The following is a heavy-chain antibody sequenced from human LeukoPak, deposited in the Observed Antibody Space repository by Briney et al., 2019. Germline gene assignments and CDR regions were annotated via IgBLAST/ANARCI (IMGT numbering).Heavy chain of an antibody. CDR2: IYYSGST. CDR3: ASGNSGYDTNNWFDP. D-gene: IGHD5-12*01. V-gene: IGHV4-31*03. Sequence: PSQTLSLTCTVSGGSISSGGYYWSWIRQHPGTGLERIGYIYYSGSTYYNPSLKSRVTISVDTSKNQFSLKLSSVTAADTAVYYCASGNSGYDTNNWFDPWGQGTLVTVSS. CDR1: GGSISSGGYY. J-gene: IGHJ5*02.